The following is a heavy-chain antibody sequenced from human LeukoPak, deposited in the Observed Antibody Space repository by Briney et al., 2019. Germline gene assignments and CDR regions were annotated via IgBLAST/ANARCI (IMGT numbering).Heavy chain of an antibody. J-gene: IGHJ4*02. V-gene: IGHV3-15*01. CDR1: GFTFSNAR. D-gene: IGHD1-26*01. CDR2: IKSKTDGGTT. Sequence: GGSLRPSCAVSGFTFSNARMSWVRQAPGKGLECVGRIKSKTDGGTTDYAAPVKGRFTISRDDSKNTLYLQMNSLKSEDTAVYYCTTDDDGSEFDYWGQGTLVTVSS. CDR3: TTDDDGSEFDY.